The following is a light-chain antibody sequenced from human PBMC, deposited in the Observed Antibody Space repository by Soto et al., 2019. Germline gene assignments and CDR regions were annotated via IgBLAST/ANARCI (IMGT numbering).Light chain of an antibody. CDR2: GNS. CDR3: QSYDSSLSPYV. CDR1: SSNIGAGYD. V-gene: IGLV1-40*01. J-gene: IGLJ1*01. Sequence: QSVLTQPPSVSGAPGQRVTISCTGSSSNIGAGYDVHWYQQLPGTAPKLLIYGNSNRPSGVPDRFSGSKSGTSASLAITGLQAEDEADYYCQSYDSSLSPYVFGPGPKLTVL.